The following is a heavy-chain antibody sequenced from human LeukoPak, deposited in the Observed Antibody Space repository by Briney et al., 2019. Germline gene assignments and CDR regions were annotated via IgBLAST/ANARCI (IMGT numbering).Heavy chain of an antibody. V-gene: IGHV3-11*01. CDR3: ARVQYYYDSSGYYPLRY. CDR2: ISSSGSTI. Sequence: GGSLRLSCAASGFTFSDYYMSWIRQAPGKGLEWVSYISSSGSTIYYADSVKGRFTISRDNAKNSLYLQMNSLRAEDTAVHYCARVQYYYDSSGYYPLRYWGQGTLVTVSS. D-gene: IGHD3-22*01. CDR1: GFTFSDYY. J-gene: IGHJ4*02.